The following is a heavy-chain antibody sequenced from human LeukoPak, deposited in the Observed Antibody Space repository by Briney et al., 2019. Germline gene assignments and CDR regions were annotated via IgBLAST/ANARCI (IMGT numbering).Heavy chain of an antibody. D-gene: IGHD3-10*01. CDR3: ARGGTMVRGGDYYYMDV. CDR2: IYTSGST. J-gene: IGHJ6*03. Sequence: TSETLSLTCTVSGGSISSYYWSWIRQPAGKGLEWIGRIYTSGSTNYNPSLKSRVTMSVDTSKNQFSLKLSSVTAADTAVYYCARGGTMVRGGDYYYMDVWGKGTTVTVSS. V-gene: IGHV4-4*07. CDR1: GGSISSYY.